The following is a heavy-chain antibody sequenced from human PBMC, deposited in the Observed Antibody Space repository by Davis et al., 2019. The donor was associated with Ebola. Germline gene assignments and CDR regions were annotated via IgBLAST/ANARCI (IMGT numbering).Heavy chain of an antibody. D-gene: IGHD6-19*01. J-gene: IGHJ4*02. V-gene: IGHV1-46*01. CDR2: INPSGGST. CDR3: GGGWLVLPNY. Sequence: ASVKVSCQASRYTFTSYYMHWVRQAPGQGLEWMGIINPSGGSTSYAQKFQGRVTMTRDTSTSTVYMELSSLRSEDTSVYYCGGGWLVLPNYWGQGTLVTVSS. CDR1: RYTFTSYY.